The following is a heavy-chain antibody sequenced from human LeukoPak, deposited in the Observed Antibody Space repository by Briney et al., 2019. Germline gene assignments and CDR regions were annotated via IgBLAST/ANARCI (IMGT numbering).Heavy chain of an antibody. J-gene: IGHJ4*02. D-gene: IGHD5-18*01. CDR2: ISYDGSNK. V-gene: IGHV3-30-3*01. CDR3: ARDGNPTYTAMVPSLGY. CDR1: GFTFSSYA. Sequence: PGRSLRLSCAASGFTFSSYAMHWVRQAPGKGLEWVAVISYDGSNKYYADSVKGRFTISRDNSKNTLYLQMNSLRAEDTAVYYCARDGNPTYTAMVPSLGYWGQGTLVTVSS.